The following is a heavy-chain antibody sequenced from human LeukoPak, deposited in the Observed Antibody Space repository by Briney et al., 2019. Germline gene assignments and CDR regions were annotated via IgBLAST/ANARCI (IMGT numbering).Heavy chain of an antibody. CDR1: VFSVSNYY. V-gene: IGHV3-66*01. J-gene: IGHJ6*02. CDR2: IYSGGMS. Sequence: GGSLRLSCVASVFSVSNYYMSWVRQAPGKGLECVSVIYSGGMSYYADSVKGRFSISRDNPRNTVYLQMNNLRVEDTAVYYCARERRDYNNGMDAWGRGTTVTVSS. CDR3: ARERRDYNNGMDA.